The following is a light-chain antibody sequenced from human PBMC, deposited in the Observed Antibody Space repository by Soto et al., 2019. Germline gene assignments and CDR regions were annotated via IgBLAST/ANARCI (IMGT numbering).Light chain of an antibody. J-gene: IGLJ1*01. CDR3: GSYTSTYVRI. CDR1: SSDVGRYNY. Sequence: QSVLTQLASVSGSPGQSITISCTGTSSDVGRYNYVSWYQQYPGRAPKLIIYEVTNRPSGVSDRFSGSKSGNVASLTISGLQAADEADYYCGSYTSTYVRIFGTGTKVTVL. CDR2: EVT. V-gene: IGLV2-14*01.